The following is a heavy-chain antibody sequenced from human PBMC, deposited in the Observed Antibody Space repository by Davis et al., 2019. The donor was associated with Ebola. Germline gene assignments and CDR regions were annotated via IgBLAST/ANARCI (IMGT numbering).Heavy chain of an antibody. V-gene: IGHV5-51*01. CDR3: ARGMRWQLGKDYYYGMDV. CDR1: GYGFTNYW. J-gene: IGHJ6*02. Sequence: GESLKISCKGSGYGFTNYWIGWVRQMPGKGLEWMGIIDPGDSDTRYSPSFQGQVTISADESISTAYLQWSSLKASDTAIYYCARGMRWQLGKDYYYGMDVWGQGTTVTVSS. CDR2: IDPGDSDT. D-gene: IGHD6-6*01.